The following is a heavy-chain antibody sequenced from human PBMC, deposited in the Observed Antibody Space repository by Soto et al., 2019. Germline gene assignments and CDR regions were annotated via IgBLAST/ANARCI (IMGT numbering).Heavy chain of an antibody. CDR1: GYTFPDYA. J-gene: IGHJ4*02. CDR2: INAGNGNT. D-gene: IGHD6-13*01. V-gene: IGHV1-3*01. Sequence: ASVKVSCKASGYTFPDYAIHWLRQAPGQRLEWMGWINAGNGNTKYSQKFQDRVTITRDTSASTAYMELSSLTSEDTAVYYCARVGYSSTNWGQGTLVTVSS. CDR3: ARVGYSSTN.